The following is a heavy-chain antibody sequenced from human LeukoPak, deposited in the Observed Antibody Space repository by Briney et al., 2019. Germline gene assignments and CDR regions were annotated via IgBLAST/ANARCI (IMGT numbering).Heavy chain of an antibody. D-gene: IGHD2-21*01. Sequence: SETLSLTCAVYGGSFSGYYWSWIRQPPGKGLEWIGEINHSGSTNYNPSLKSRVTISVDTSKNQFSLKLSSVTAADTAVYYCARGISFVLPRVLPTYAFDIWGQGTMVTVSS. J-gene: IGHJ3*02. CDR3: ARGISFVLPRVLPTYAFDI. V-gene: IGHV4-34*01. CDR1: GGSFSGYY. CDR2: INHSGST.